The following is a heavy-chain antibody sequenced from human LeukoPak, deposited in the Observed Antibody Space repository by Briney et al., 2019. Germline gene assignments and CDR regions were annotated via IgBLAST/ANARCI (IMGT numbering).Heavy chain of an antibody. CDR2: INPSGGNT. CDR1: GYTFTSYY. CDR3: AREWELLNFDY. V-gene: IGHV1-46*01. J-gene: IGHJ4*02. D-gene: IGHD1-26*01. Sequence: EASVKVSCKASGYTFTSYYMHWVRQAPGQGLEWMGIINPSGGNTSYAQKFQGRVTMTRDMSTSTVYMELSSLISEDTAVYYCAREWELLNFDYWGQGTLVTVSS.